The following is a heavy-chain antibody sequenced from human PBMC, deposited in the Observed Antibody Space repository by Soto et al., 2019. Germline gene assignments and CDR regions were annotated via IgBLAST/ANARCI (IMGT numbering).Heavy chain of an antibody. V-gene: IGHV3-23*01. CDR2: ISGRGGNT. CDR3: ASEGGRDRAGSFDY. CDR1: GFTFSSYA. Sequence: EVQLLESGGGLVQPGGSLRLSCAASGFTFSSYAMSWVRQAPGKGLEWVSAISGRGGNTYYADSVKGRFTISRDNSKNTLYLQMNSLRAEDPGVYYGASEGGRDRAGSFDYWGQGTLVTVSS. D-gene: IGHD3-16*02. J-gene: IGHJ4*02.